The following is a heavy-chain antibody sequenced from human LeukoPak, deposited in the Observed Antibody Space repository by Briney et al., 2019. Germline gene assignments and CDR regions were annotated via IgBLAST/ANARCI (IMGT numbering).Heavy chain of an antibody. V-gene: IGHV4-34*01. CDR1: GGSFSGYY. CDR2: INHSGST. J-gene: IGHJ4*02. D-gene: IGHD2-15*01. CDR3: ARGGSRYCSGGSCYYFDY. Sequence: PPETLSLTCAVYGGSFSGYYWSWIRQPPGKGLEWIGEINHSGSTNYNPSLKSRVTISVDTSKNQFSLKLSSVTAADTAVYYCARGGSRYCSGGSCYYFDYWGQGTLVTVSS.